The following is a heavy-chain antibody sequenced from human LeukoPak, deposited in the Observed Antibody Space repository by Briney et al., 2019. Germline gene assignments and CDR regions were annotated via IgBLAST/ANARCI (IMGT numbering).Heavy chain of an antibody. CDR1: GYIFTELS. V-gene: IGHV1-24*01. CDR2: SDPENGKT. J-gene: IGHJ4*01. CDR3: AIDTVYYDPPTY. D-gene: IGHD3-16*01. Sequence: GASVKVSCKVSGYIFTELSMHWVRQSPGQGLEWMGGSDPENGKTVYAQNFQGRVTMTKDTSTDTAYMELTRLTSDDTAIYYCAIDTVYYDPPTYSGQGTLVTVSS.